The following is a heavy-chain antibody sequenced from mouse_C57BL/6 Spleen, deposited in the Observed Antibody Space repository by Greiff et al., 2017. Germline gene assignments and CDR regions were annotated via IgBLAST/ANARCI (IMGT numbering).Heavy chain of an antibody. CDR1: GYTFTSYW. CDR2: IDPSDSYT. Sequence: VQLQQPGAELVMPGASVKLSCKASGYTFTSYWMHWVKQRPGQGLEWIGEIDPSDSYTNYNQKFKGKSTLTVDKSSSTAYMQLSSLTSEDSAVYYCARGIYYYGSDYWGQGTTLTVSS. D-gene: IGHD1-1*01. J-gene: IGHJ2*01. V-gene: IGHV1-69*01. CDR3: ARGIYYYGSDY.